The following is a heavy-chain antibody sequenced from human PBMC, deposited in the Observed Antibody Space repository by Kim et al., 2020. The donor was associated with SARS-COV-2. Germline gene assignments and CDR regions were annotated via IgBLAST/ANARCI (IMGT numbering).Heavy chain of an antibody. CDR1: GFDFINHA. CDR3: TKAAPPRGWPRDGVDV. V-gene: IGHV3-23*01. Sequence: GGSLRLSCAASGFDFINHAMTWVRQAPGKGLEWVSSIGAGRHGTIYYAGSVKGRFTISRDNFNKMVFLQMSSLRVEDTAIYYCTKAAPPRGWPRDGVDVWGQGTTVTVSS. CDR2: IGAGRHGTI. D-gene: IGHD6-19*01. J-gene: IGHJ6*02.